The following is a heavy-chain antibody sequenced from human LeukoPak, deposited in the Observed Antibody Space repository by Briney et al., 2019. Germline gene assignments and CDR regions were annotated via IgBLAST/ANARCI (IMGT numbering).Heavy chain of an antibody. V-gene: IGHV1-69*05. Sequence: GSSVKVSCKASGGTFSSYAISWVRQAPGQGLEWIGGIIPIFGTANYAQKFQGRVTITTDESTSTAYMELSSLRSEDTAVYYCARSDKRWLQSSPLDYWGQGTLVTVSS. CDR3: ARSDKRWLQSSPLDY. CDR1: GGTFSSYA. D-gene: IGHD5-24*01. CDR2: IIPIFGTA. J-gene: IGHJ4*02.